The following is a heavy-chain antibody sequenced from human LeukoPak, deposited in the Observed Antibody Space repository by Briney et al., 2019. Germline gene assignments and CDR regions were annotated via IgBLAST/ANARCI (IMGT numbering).Heavy chain of an antibody. CDR3: ARGNYYNMDV. V-gene: IGHV3-74*01. CDR1: AFTFNTFW. J-gene: IGHJ6*02. Sequence: GGSLRLSCAASAFTFNTFWMHWVRQAPGTGLVWVSRINGGGSSADYADSVKGRFTISRDNAKNTLYLQMNSLRAEDTAVYYCARGNYYNMDVWGQGTTVTVSS. CDR2: INGGGSSA.